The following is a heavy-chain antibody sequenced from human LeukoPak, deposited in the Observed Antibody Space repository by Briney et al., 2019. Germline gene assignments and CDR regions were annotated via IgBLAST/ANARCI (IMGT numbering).Heavy chain of an antibody. Sequence: SGGSLRLSCAASGFTFSSYWMSWVRQAPGKGLEWVANIKQDGSEKYYVDSVKGRFTISRDNAKNLLYLQMNSLRAEDTAVYYCAIGTGPYCSGGSCDTVPFDYWGQGTLVTVSS. CDR1: GFTFSSYW. J-gene: IGHJ4*02. CDR2: IKQDGSEK. V-gene: IGHV3-7*01. CDR3: AIGTGPYCSGGSCDTVPFDY. D-gene: IGHD2-15*01.